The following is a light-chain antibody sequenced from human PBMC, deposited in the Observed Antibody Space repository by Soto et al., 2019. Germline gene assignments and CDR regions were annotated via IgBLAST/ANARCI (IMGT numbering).Light chain of an antibody. J-gene: IGKJ1*01. CDR3: QQYGSSPRT. CDR2: GVS. V-gene: IGKV3-20*01. CDR1: QSVSGTY. Sequence: EIVLTQSPGTLSLSPGERATLSCRASQSVSGTYLAWYRQKPGQSPSLLIYGVSSRATGIPDRFSGSGSETDFTLTISRLEPEDFAVYYCQQYGSSPRTFGQGTKVEIK.